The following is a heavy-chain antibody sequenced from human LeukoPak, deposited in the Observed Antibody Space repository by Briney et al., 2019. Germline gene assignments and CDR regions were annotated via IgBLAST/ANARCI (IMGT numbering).Heavy chain of an antibody. CDR3: ARPTKYYDFWSGYPPFDF. CDR2: MNPNSGNT. Sequence: GASVKVSCKASGYTFTSYDINWVRQATGQGLEWMGWMNPNSGNTGYAQKFQGRVTMTRNTSISTAYMELSSLRSEDTAVYYCARPTKYYDFWSGYPPFDFWGQGTLVTVSS. J-gene: IGHJ4*02. D-gene: IGHD3-3*01. CDR1: GYTFTSYD. V-gene: IGHV1-8*01.